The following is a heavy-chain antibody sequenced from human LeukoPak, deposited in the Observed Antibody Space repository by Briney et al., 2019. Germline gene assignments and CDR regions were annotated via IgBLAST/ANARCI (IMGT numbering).Heavy chain of an antibody. CDR1: GYSFTSYW. CDR3: ARQDHDYGDYGGFFY. J-gene: IGHJ4*02. CDR2: IYPGDSDT. V-gene: IGHV5-51*01. D-gene: IGHD4-17*01. Sequence: GESLKISCKGSGYSFTSYWNGWVRQMPGKGLEWMGIIYPGDSDTRYSPSFQGQVTISADKSISTAYLQWSSLKASDTAMYYCARQDHDYGDYGGFFYWGQGTLVTVSS.